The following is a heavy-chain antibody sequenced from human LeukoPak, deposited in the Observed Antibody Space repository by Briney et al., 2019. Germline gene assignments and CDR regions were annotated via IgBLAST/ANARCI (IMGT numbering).Heavy chain of an antibody. Sequence: GGSLRLSCAASGFTFSSYAMIWVRQAPGKGLEWVSAIRGSGGSTYYADSVKDRFTISRDNSKNALYLQMNSLRAEDTAVYYCAEARGLDTAILQGAFDIWGQGTMVTVSS. J-gene: IGHJ3*02. CDR2: IRGSGGST. CDR1: GFTFSSYA. V-gene: IGHV3-23*01. CDR3: AEARGLDTAILQGAFDI. D-gene: IGHD5-18*01.